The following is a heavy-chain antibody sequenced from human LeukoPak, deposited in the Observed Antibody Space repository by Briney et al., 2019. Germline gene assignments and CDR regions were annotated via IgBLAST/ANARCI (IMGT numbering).Heavy chain of an antibody. V-gene: IGHV3-74*01. CDR2: IASDGSST. D-gene: IGHD4-23*01. J-gene: IGHJ4*02. Sequence: GGSLRLSCAASGFTFSSYWMNWVRQAPGKGLVWVSRIASDGSSTTYADSVKGRFSIPRDNAKNTLYLQMNSVRVEDTAVYYCARGRPHGNDYWGQGTLVTVSS. CDR1: GFTFSSYW. CDR3: ARGRPHGNDY.